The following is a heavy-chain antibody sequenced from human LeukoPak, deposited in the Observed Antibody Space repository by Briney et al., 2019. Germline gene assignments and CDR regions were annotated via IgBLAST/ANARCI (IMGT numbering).Heavy chain of an antibody. CDR3: ARDGAPYYYDSSGYYPDY. D-gene: IGHD3-22*01. V-gene: IGHV1-46*01. CDR1: GYTFTSYY. J-gene: IGHJ4*02. Sequence: GASVKVSCKASGYTFTSYYMHWVRQAPGQGLEWMGIINPSGGSTSYAQKFQGRVTMTRDMSTSTVYMELSSLRSEDTAVYYCARDGAPYYYDSSGYYPDYWGQGTLVTVSS. CDR2: INPSGGST.